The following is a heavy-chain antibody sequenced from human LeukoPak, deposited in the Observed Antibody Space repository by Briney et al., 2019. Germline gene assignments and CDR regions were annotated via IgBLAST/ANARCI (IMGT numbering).Heavy chain of an antibody. CDR2: ISGSGGST. Sequence: GGSLRLSCAASGFTFSSYAMSWVREAPGKGLEWVSAISGSGGSTYYADSVEGRFTISRDNSKNTLYLQMNSLRAEDTAVYYCARDRAAVAGSSAFDIWGQGTMVTVSS. V-gene: IGHV3-23*01. J-gene: IGHJ3*02. CDR1: GFTFSSYA. CDR3: ARDRAAVAGSSAFDI. D-gene: IGHD6-19*01.